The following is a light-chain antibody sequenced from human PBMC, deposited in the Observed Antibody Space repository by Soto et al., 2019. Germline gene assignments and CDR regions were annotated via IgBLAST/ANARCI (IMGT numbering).Light chain of an antibody. V-gene: IGKV2-30*01. J-gene: IGKJ1*01. Sequence: DVVMTQSPLSLPVTLGQPASISCRSSQSLADRDGDTHLIWFHQRPGQSPRRLIYKVSNRDSGVPDRFSGSGSGTDFTLKITRVEAEDVGVYYCMQGSHWPWTIGQGTKVEIK. CDR1: QSLADRDGDTH. CDR3: MQGSHWPWT. CDR2: KVS.